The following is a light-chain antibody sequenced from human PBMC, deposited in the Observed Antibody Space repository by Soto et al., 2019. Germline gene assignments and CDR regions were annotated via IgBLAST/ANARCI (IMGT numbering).Light chain of an antibody. J-gene: IGKJ1*01. V-gene: IGKV3-20*01. Sequence: EIVMTHSAATRSLSPWGICTLSCRASQSISDTLAWYQQKPGQAPRLLLYGASTRATGIPDRFSGSGSGTDFTLTISRLEPEDFAVYYCQQYGSSRTFGQGTKVDIK. CDR1: QSISDT. CDR3: QQYGSSRT. CDR2: GAS.